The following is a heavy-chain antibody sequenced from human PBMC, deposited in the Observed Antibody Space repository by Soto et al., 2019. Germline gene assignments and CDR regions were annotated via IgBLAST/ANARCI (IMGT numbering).Heavy chain of an antibody. J-gene: IGHJ4*02. CDR2: FDPEDGET. D-gene: IGHD3-22*01. CDR3: ATDPYYYDSSGYPRLRSFGYIDY. Sequence: ASVKVSCKVSGYTLTELSMHWVRQAPGKGLEWMGGFDPEDGETIYAQKFQGRVTMTEDTSTDTAYMELSSLRSEDTAVYYCATDPYYYDSSGYPRLRSFGYIDYWGQGALVTVSS. CDR1: GYTLTELS. V-gene: IGHV1-24*01.